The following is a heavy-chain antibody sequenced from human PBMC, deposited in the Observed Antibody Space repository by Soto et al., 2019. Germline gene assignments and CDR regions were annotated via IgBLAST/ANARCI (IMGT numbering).Heavy chain of an antibody. CDR1: GFTFSSYA. D-gene: IGHD3-3*01. Sequence: GSLRRSCAASGFTFSSYAMSCVRQAPGKVLELFSAISGSGGSKYYADSVKGRLTISRDNSKMTLYLQLNSLRAEEKAVYYCEKMSDFWSGSRTFRFDSWAHGTKETVSS. CDR2: ISGSGGSK. CDR3: EKMSDFWSGSRTFRFDS. J-gene: IGHJ4*01. V-gene: IGHV3-23*01.